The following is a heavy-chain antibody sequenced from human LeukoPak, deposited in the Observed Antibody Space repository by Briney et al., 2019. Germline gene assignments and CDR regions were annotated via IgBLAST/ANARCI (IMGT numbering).Heavy chain of an antibody. J-gene: IGHJ4*02. V-gene: IGHV3-23*01. CDR3: AKARGYSGYDSLDY. CDR1: GFTFSTYA. CDR2: ISGSGGST. Sequence: GGSLRLSCAASGFTFSTYAMSWVRQAPGTGLEWVSAISGSGGSTYYADSVKRRFTISRDKSKNTLYLQMNSLRAEDTAVYYCAKARGYSGYDSLDYWGQGTLVTVSS. D-gene: IGHD5-12*01.